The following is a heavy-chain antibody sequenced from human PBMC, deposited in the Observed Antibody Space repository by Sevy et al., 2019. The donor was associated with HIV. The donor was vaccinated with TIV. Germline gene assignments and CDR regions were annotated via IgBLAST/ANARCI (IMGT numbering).Heavy chain of an antibody. CDR2: IKPDGSDK. CDR1: GFSFSAYW. V-gene: IGHV3-7*01. J-gene: IGHJ4*02. CDR3: AQETFGRFDS. D-gene: IGHD1-26*01. Sequence: GGSLRLSCAASGFSFSAYWMNWVRQAPGKGLEWVANIKPDGSDKHYVDSAEGRFTISRDNAKNSLYLQRNSLRVEDTAMYYCAQETFGRFDSWAQGTLVTVSS.